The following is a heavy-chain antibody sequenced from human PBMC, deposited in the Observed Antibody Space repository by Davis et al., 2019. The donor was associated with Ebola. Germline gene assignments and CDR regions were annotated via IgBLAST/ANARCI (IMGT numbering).Heavy chain of an antibody. CDR3: ARSMSIYFYGMDV. Sequence: MPSETLSLTCAVYGGSFRGYYWSWIRQSPGKGLEWIGQINHGGIDYNPSLKSRVTISLDTSNNQLSLKMNSVNAADTAVYYCARSMSIYFYGMDVWGKGTSVTVSS. CDR2: INHGGI. CDR1: GGSFRGYY. J-gene: IGHJ6*04. V-gene: IGHV4-34*01.